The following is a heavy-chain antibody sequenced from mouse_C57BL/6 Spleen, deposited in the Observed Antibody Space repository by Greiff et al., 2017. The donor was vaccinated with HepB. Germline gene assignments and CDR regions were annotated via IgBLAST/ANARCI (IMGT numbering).Heavy chain of an antibody. CDR3: ARRGGYYDWYFDV. D-gene: IGHD1-1*01. V-gene: IGHV5-12*01. CDR1: GFTFSDYY. Sequence: EVQVVESGGGLVQPGGSLKLSCAASGFTFSDYYMYWVRQTPEKRLEWVAYISNGGGSTYYPDTVKGRFTISRDNAKNTLYLQMSRLKSEDTAMYYCARRGGYYDWYFDVWGTGTTVTVSS. CDR2: ISNGGGST. J-gene: IGHJ1*03.